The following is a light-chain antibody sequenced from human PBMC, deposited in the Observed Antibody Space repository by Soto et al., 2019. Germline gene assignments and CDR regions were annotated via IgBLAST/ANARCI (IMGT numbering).Light chain of an antibody. CDR2: DDN. V-gene: IGLV1-51*01. CDR3: GSWDSSLSAYV. J-gene: IGLJ1*01. CDR1: SSNIGGNS. Sequence: QSVLTQPPSVSAAPGQKVTISCSGSSSNIGGNSVSWYQQLPGTAPKLLIYDDNKRPSGIPDRFSGSKSGTPATLGITGFQTGDEADYYCGSWDSSLSAYVFGTGTKVIVL.